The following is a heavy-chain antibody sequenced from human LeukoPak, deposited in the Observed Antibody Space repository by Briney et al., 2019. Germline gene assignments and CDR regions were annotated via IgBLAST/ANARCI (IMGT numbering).Heavy chain of an antibody. CDR2: VYYSGST. J-gene: IGHJ4*02. CDR3: ATSYGGHGNVFDY. CDR1: GDSISSSNYY. Sequence: SETLSLTCTVSGDSISSSNYYWGWIRQPPGKGLEWIGSVYYSGSTFYNPSLKSRVTISVDTSKNQFSLKLGSVTAADTAVYYCATSYGGHGNVFDYWGQGTLVTVSS. V-gene: IGHV4-39*01. D-gene: IGHD4-23*01.